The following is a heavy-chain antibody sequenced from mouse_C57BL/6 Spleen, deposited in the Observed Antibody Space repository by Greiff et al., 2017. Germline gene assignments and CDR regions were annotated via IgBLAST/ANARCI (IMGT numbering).Heavy chain of an antibody. J-gene: IGHJ3*01. V-gene: IGHV1-53*01. CDR1: GYTFTSYW. CDR2: INPSNGGT. D-gene: IGHD2-5*01. Sequence: QVQLQQPGTELVKPGASVKLSCKASGYTFTSYWMHWVKQRPGQGLEWIGNINPSNGGTTYNEKFKSKATLPVAKSSSTAYIPLSSLTSEDSAVYYGARGGAYYSNPFAYWGQGTLVTVSA. CDR3: ARGGAYYSNPFAY.